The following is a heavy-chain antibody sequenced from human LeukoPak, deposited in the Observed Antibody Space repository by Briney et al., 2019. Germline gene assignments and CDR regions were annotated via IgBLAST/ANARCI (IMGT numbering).Heavy chain of an antibody. CDR1: GNSIANTFYY. V-gene: IGHV4-61*02. CDR3: ARRQDGHDY. CDR2: IYTTGST. J-gene: IGHJ4*02. Sequence: SETLSLTCTVSGNSIANTFYYWSWLRQPAGKGLEWIGRIYTTGSTDYNPSLKSRVTIPLDTSRNQFSLKLSSVTAADTAVYYCARRQDGHDYWGQGTLVTVSS.